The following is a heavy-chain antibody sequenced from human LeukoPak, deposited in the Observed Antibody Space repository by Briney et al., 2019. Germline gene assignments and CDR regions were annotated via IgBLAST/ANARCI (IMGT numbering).Heavy chain of an antibody. CDR2: ISYSGANK. Sequence: GRSLRLSCAASGFTFSSYAMYWVRQAPGKGLEWVAIISYSGANKKFADSVKGRFTISRDNSKNTLYLQTDSLRAEDTAVYYCARGRYYLDSSDSPYFDYWGQGTLVTVSS. CDR1: GFTFSSYA. D-gene: IGHD6-19*01. V-gene: IGHV3-30-3*01. CDR3: ARGRYYLDSSDSPYFDY. J-gene: IGHJ4*02.